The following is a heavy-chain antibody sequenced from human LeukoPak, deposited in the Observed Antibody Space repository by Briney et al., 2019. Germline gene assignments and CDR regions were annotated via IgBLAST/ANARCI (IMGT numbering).Heavy chain of an antibody. CDR1: GGSISSGDYY. J-gene: IGHJ3*02. CDR3: ARGVRLSSTSCCAFDI. CDR2: IYYSGST. D-gene: IGHD2-2*01. V-gene: IGHV4-30-4*08. Sequence: SQTLSLTCAVSGGSISSGDYYWSWIRQPPGKGLEWIGYIYYSGSTYYNPSLKSRVTISVDTSKNQFSLKLSSVTAADTAVYYCARGVRLSSTSCCAFDIWGQGTMVTVSS.